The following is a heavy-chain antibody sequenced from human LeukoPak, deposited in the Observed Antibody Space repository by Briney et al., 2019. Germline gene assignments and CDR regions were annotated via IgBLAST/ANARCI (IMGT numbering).Heavy chain of an antibody. Sequence: GGSLRLSCAASGFSFSNYGMHWVRQAPGKGLEWVAFIRHDGSYKYHIDSVKGRFTISRDNSKNTLYLQMNSLRPEDTAVYFCAKILEPYCSTTGCYQGFFDSWGQGTLLTVSS. J-gene: IGHJ4*02. CDR3: AKILEPYCSTTGCYQGFFDS. D-gene: IGHD2-2*01. V-gene: IGHV3-30*02. CDR2: IRHDGSYK. CDR1: GFSFSNYG.